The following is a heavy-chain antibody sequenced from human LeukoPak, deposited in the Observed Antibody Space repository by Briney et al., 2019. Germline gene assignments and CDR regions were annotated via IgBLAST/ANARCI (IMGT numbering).Heavy chain of an antibody. CDR3: ARSVTMVRGVPYYFDY. CDR1: GGSISSYY. V-gene: IGHV4-59*01. D-gene: IGHD3-10*01. Sequence: SETLSLTCTVSGGSISSYYWSWIRQPPGEGLEWIGYIYYSGSTNYNPSLKSRVTISVDTSKNQFSLKLSSVTAADTAVYYCARSVTMVRGVPYYFDYWGQGTLVTVSS. J-gene: IGHJ4*02. CDR2: IYYSGST.